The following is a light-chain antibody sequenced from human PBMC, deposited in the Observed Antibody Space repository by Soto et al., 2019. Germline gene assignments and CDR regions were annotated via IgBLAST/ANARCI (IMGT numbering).Light chain of an antibody. J-gene: IGKJ1*01. CDR3: QQSYISTPT. Sequence: EIEMTQSPCSLSAYVGDRVTIACRASQSISSYLNWYQQKPGKAPKLLIFAASSLQSGVPSRFSGSRSGPDFTLTISSLQAEDFATCYSQQSYISTPTSGQGTMVDIK. CDR1: QSISSY. V-gene: IGKV1-39*01. CDR2: AAS.